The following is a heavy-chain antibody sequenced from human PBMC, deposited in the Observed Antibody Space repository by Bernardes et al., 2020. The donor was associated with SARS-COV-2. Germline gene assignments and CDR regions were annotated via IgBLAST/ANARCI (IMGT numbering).Heavy chain of an antibody. Sequence: ASVKVSCKASGYTFTSYYMHWVRQAPGQGLEWLGIINPSGGSTNYAQKFQGRVTMTRDTSTSTVYMELSSLRYEDTAVYYCARVVTMVRGIDAFDIWGQGTMVTVSS. D-gene: IGHD3-10*01. CDR2: INPSGGST. CDR1: GYTFTSYY. CDR3: ARVVTMVRGIDAFDI. J-gene: IGHJ3*02. V-gene: IGHV1-46*01.